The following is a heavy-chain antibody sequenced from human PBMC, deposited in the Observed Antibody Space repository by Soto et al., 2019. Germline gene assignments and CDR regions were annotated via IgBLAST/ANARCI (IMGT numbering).Heavy chain of an antibody. D-gene: IGHD6-13*01. CDR2: INSDGSST. V-gene: IGHV3-74*01. J-gene: IGHJ6*02. CDR3: ARGFSSSWYYYYYGMDV. CDR1: GFTFSSYW. Sequence: GGSLRLSCAASGFTFSSYWMHWVRQAPGKGLVWVSRINSDGSSTSYADSVKGRFTISRDNAKNTLYLQMNSLRAEDTAVYYCARGFSSSWYYYYYGMDVWGQGTTVTVSS.